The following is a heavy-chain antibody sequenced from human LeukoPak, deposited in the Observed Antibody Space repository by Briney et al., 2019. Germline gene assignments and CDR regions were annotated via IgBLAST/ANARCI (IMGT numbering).Heavy chain of an antibody. CDR3: AKSRGQYGDYLFYYYGMDV. Sequence: GSLRLSCAASGFTFSSCAMSWVRQAPGKGLEGVSGISKSGGSTYHADSGKGRCTISRDNSKNTRYLQMNSLRAEDPAVYYCAKSRGQYGDYLFYYYGMDVWGQGTTVTVSS. D-gene: IGHD4-17*01. J-gene: IGHJ6*02. CDR2: ISKSGGST. CDR1: GFTFSSCA. V-gene: IGHV3-23*01.